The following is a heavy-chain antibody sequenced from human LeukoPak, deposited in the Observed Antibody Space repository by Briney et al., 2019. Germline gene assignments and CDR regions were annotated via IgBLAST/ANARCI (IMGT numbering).Heavy chain of an antibody. CDR3: AKGVACSSTSCSAFDY. CDR1: GFTFSSYW. Sequence: PGGSLRLSCAASGFTFSSYWMSWVRQAPGKGLEWVANIKQDGSEKYYVDSVKGRFTISRDNAKNSLYLQMNSLRAEDTAVYYCAKGVACSSTSCSAFDYWGQGTLVTVSS. CDR2: IKQDGSEK. V-gene: IGHV3-7*01. J-gene: IGHJ4*02. D-gene: IGHD2-2*01.